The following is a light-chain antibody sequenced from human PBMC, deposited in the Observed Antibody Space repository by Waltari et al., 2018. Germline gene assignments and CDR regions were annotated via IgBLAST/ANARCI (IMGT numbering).Light chain of an antibody. CDR1: SRDDGGDNY. V-gene: IGLV2-14*01. J-gene: IGLJ1*01. Sequence: QSALTQPASVSGSPGQSSTISCSGTSRDDGGDNYVSWYQQHAGKAPKLMIYEVSNRPSGVSNRLSGAKSGNTASLTISGLQAEDEADYYCSSYTSSSTLVFGTGTKVTVL. CDR2: EVS. CDR3: SSYTSSSTLV.